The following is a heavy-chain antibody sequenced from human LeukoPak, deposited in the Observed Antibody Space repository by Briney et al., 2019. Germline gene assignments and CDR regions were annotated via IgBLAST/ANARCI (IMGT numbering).Heavy chain of an antibody. CDR1: GFTFSSYG. V-gene: IGHV3-30*02. D-gene: IGHD3-10*01. CDR2: IWYDGSNK. CDR3: AKEDHYGSGTPTGAFDI. Sequence: GGTLRLSCAASGFTFSSYGMHWVRQAPGKGLEWVAVIWYDGSNKYYGDSVKGRFTISRDNSKNTLYLQMNSLRAEDTAVYYCAKEDHYGSGTPTGAFDIWGQGTMVTVSS. J-gene: IGHJ3*02.